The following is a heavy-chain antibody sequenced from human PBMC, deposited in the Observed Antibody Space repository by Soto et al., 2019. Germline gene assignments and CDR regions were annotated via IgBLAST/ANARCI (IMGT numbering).Heavy chain of an antibody. CDR1: GYTFTSYA. Sequence: QVQLVQSGAEVKKPGASVKVSCKASGYTFTSYAMHWVRQAPGQRLEWMGWINAGNGNTKYSQKFQGRVTITRDTSASTASMELSSLRSEDTAVYYCVRDGYSSSPNDPWGQGTQVTVSS. CDR3: VRDGYSSSPNDP. CDR2: INAGNGNT. V-gene: IGHV1-3*01. D-gene: IGHD6-13*01. J-gene: IGHJ5*02.